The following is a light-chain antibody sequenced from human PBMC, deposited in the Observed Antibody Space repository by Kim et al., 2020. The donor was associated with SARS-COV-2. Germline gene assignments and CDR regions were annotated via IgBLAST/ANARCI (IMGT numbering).Light chain of an antibody. Sequence: SYELTQPPSVSVVPGQTARITCGGGNIGSKSVHWYQQKPGQAPLLVISYDSDRPSGIPERFSGSNSGNTATLTISRVEAGDEADYYCQVWDSSSDHRVVFGGGTQLTVL. CDR2: YDS. CDR3: QVWDSSSDHRVV. V-gene: IGLV3-21*04. J-gene: IGLJ2*01. CDR1: NIGSKS.